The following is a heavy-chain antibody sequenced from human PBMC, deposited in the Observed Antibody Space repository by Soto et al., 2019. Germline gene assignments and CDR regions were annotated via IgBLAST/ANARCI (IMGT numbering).Heavy chain of an antibody. CDR3: ARIKWGLDYYNGMDV. J-gene: IGHJ6*02. Sequence: QVQLVQSGAEVKKSGASVKVSCKASGYSFSDYFIQWVRQAPGQGLEWVACINPKTAATNYAKKFQGRASLTWDTSFSTAYMELTRLRPDDTAVYYCARIKWGLDYYNGMDVWGQGTTVIVSS. D-gene: IGHD1-26*01. CDR1: GYSFSDYF. V-gene: IGHV1-2*02. CDR2: INPKTAAT.